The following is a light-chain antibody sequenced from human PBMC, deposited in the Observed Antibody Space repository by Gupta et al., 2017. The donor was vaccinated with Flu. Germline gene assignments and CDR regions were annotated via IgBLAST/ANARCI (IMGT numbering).Light chain of an antibody. Sequence: DIVMTQSPDSLPVSLGERATINCRSSQSLLYSSKNKNYLAWYQQKPGQSPKLLFYWASTRESGVPDRFSGSASGTDFTLTISILQAEDVAVYCCQQDDSFPYTFGQGTKMEIK. V-gene: IGKV4-1*01. CDR3: QQDDSFPYT. CDR1: QSLLYSSKNKNY. CDR2: WAS. J-gene: IGKJ2*01.